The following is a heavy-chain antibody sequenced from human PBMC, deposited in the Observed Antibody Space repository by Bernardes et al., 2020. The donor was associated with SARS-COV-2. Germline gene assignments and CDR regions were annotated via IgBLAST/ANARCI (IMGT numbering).Heavy chain of an antibody. V-gene: IGHV3-74*01. J-gene: IGHJ6*02. Sequence: WGSLRLSCAGCGFTFSNYCMHWVRQAPGKGLVSGSHINNDGTSANYADSVKGRFTIFRDNAKNTLYLQMNSLTAEDTAVYYCAKDHGVGATGYYYGMVVWGEGTTITVSS. CDR2: INNDGTSA. CDR3: AKDHGVGATGYYYGMVV. CDR1: GFTFSNYC. D-gene: IGHD1-26*01.